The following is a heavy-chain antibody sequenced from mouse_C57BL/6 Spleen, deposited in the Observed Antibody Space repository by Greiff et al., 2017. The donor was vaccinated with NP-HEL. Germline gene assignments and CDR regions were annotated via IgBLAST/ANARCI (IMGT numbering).Heavy chain of an antibody. D-gene: IGHD1-1*01. CDR2: IDPHSGGT. Sequence: QVQLQQPGAELVKPGASVKLSCKASGYTFTSYWMHWVKQRPGRGLEWIGRIDPHSGGTKYNEKFKSKATLTVDKPSSTAYMQLSSLTSKDSAVYYCARDGPITTVVATPFDYWGQGTTLTVSS. V-gene: IGHV1-72*01. CDR3: ARDGPITTVVATPFDY. CDR1: GYTFTSYW. J-gene: IGHJ2*01.